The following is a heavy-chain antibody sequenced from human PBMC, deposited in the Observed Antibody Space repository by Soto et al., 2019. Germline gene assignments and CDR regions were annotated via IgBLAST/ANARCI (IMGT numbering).Heavy chain of an antibody. V-gene: IGHV3-33*01. CDR1: GFTFSRDV. J-gene: IGHJ6*01. CDR2: IWHDGSDI. CDR3: ARNLDDTATNCARYV. D-gene: IGHD5-18*01. Sequence: QVQLMESGGGVVQPGRSLRLSCGASGFTFSRDVMHWVRQAPGKGLEWVALIWHDGSDISYGDSVKGRFTISRDNSKNTLYLEMSSLIADDTAVYYGARNLDDTATNCARYVWGHGTKVSVSS.